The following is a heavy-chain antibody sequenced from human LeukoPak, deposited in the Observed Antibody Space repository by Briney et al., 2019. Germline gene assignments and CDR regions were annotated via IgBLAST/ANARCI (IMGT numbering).Heavy chain of an antibody. D-gene: IGHD3-22*01. CDR3: ARDTTYYYDSSGYPYDAFDI. CDR2: INPNSGGT. J-gene: IGHJ3*02. V-gene: IGHV1-2*02. Sequence: ASVKVSCKASGYTFTGYYMHWARQAPGQGLEWMGWINPNSGGTNYAQKFQGRVTMTRDTSISTAYMELSRLRSDDTAVYYCARDTTYYYDSSGYPYDAFDIWGQGTMVTVSS. CDR1: GYTFTGYY.